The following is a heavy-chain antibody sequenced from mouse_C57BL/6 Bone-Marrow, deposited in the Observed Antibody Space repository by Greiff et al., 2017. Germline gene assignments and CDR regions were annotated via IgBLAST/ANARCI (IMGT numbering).Heavy chain of an antibody. CDR1: GYAFSSSW. D-gene: IGHD2-5*01. CDR3: ARDTYYSIYFDY. CDR2: IYPGDGDT. Sequence: QVQLQQSGPELVKPGASVKISCKASGYAFSSSWMNWVKQRPGKGLEWIGRIYPGDGDTNYNGKFKGKATLTADKSSSTAYMQRSSLTSEDSAVYFCARDTYYSIYFDYWGEDTTLTVSS. V-gene: IGHV1-82*01. J-gene: IGHJ2*01.